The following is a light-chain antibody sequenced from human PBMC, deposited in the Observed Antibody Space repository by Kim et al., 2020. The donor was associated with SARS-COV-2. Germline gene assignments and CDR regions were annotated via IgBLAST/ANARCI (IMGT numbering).Light chain of an antibody. Sequence: VSPGERAPLSCRASQSVRSNLAWYQQKPGQAPRLLIYTASNRATGIPARFSGSGSGTEFTLTISSLQSEDFAVYYCQQYDNWPLTFGGGTKVDIK. CDR1: QSVRSN. V-gene: IGKV3-15*01. J-gene: IGKJ4*01. CDR3: QQYDNWPLT. CDR2: TAS.